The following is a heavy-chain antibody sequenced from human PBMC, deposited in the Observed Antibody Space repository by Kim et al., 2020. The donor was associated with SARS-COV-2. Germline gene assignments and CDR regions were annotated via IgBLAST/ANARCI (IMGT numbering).Heavy chain of an antibody. CDR2: IYYSGST. D-gene: IGHD4-17*01. J-gene: IGHJ4*02. V-gene: IGHV4-39*01. Sequence: SETLSLTCTVSGGSISSSSYYWGWIRQPPGKGLEWIGSIYYSGSTYYNPSLKSRVTISVDTSKNQFSLKLSSVTAADTAVYYCASRVHGDYGDYYFDYWGQGTLVTVSS. CDR1: GGSISSSSYY. CDR3: ASRVHGDYGDYYFDY.